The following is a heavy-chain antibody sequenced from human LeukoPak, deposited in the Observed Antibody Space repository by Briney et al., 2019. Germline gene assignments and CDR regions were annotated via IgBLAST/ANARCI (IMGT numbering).Heavy chain of an antibody. CDR3: AMGAIVATIDF. CDR2: IYSGSST. V-gene: IGHV3-66*01. CDR1: GLTVSSNY. D-gene: IGHD5-12*01. Sequence: GGSLRLSCAASGLTVSSNYMSWVRQAPGKGLEWVSLIYSGSSTYYADSVKGRFTISRDKSKNTLYLQMSSLRVEDTAVYYCAMGAIVATIDFWGQGTLVTVSS. J-gene: IGHJ4*02.